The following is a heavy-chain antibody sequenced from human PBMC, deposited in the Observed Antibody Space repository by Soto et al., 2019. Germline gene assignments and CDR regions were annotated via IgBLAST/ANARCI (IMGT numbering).Heavy chain of an antibody. V-gene: IGHV3-33*01. Sequence: LRLSCAASEFTFSNYGMHWVRQAPGKGLEWVAVIWYNGSNKYYADSVKGRFTISRDNSKNTLYLQMNSLKAEDTAVYYCARALRMTIFGVDYWGQGTLVTVSS. J-gene: IGHJ4*02. D-gene: IGHD3-3*01. CDR3: ARALRMTIFGVDY. CDR2: IWYNGSNK. CDR1: EFTFSNYG.